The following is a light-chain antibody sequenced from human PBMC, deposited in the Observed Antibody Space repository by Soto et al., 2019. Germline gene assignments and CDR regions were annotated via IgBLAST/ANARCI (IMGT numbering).Light chain of an antibody. J-gene: IGLJ2*01. CDR2: EVS. CDR3: SSYAASNHVGV. V-gene: IGLV2-8*01. Sequence: QSALTQPPSASGSPGQSVTISCIGTSSDVGGYNYVSWYQQHPGKATKLMIYEVSKRPSGVSDRFSGSKSGNTASLTVSGLQAEDEADYYCSSYAASNHVGVFGGGTQLTVL. CDR1: SSDVGGYNY.